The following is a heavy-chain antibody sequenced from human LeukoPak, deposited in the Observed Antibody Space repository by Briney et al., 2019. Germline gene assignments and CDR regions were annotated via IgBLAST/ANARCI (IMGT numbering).Heavy chain of an antibody. D-gene: IGHD2-2*01. CDR3: ARDLPPDRYCSSTSCYGAFDI. CDR2: IIPILGIA. CDR1: GGTFSSYT. Sequence: GSSVKVSCKASGGTFSSYTISWVRQAPGQGLEWMGRIIPILGIANYAQKFQGRVTITADKSTSTAYMELSSLRSEDTAVYYCARDLPPDRYCSSTSCYGAFDIWGRGTMVTVSS. J-gene: IGHJ3*02. V-gene: IGHV1-69*04.